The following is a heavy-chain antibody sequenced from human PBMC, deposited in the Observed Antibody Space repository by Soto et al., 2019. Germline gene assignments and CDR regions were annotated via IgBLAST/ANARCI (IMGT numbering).Heavy chain of an antibody. CDR1: GFKFSSYA. CDR2: ISATGGSA. Sequence: GGSLRLSCVASGFKFSSYALTWVRQGPGKGLEWVSVISATGGSAYYADSVQGRFAISRDNSKNTLYLQMNSLRAEETAIYYCVGEGRGSFDFWGRGTMVTVSS. V-gene: IGHV3-23*01. CDR3: VGEGRGSFDF. D-gene: IGHD5-12*01. J-gene: IGHJ3*01.